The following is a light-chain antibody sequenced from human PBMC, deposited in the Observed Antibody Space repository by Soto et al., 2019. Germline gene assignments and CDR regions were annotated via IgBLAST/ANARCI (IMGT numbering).Light chain of an antibody. CDR3: QQYNNYWT. V-gene: IGKV1-5*03. Sequence: DIQMTQSPSTLSASVGDRVTITCRASQSISYWLAWYQQKPGKAPNLLIYKASSLESGVPSRFSGSGSGTEFPLTISSLQPDDFANYYCQQYNNYWTFGQGTKVEIK. J-gene: IGKJ1*01. CDR2: KAS. CDR1: QSISYW.